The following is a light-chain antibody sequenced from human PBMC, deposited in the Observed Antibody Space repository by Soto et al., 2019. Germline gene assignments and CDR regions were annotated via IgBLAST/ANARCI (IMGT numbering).Light chain of an antibody. CDR2: RAS. J-gene: IGKJ5*01. V-gene: IGKV3D-20*02. CDR1: QSVSTSY. CDR3: QQRSNWPL. Sequence: EIVLTQSPDTLSLSPGEVATVSCRASQSVSTSYLAWYQQKPGQALRLLIYRASSRATGIPDRFSGSGSGTDFTLTISSLEPEDFAVYYCQQRSNWPLFGQGTRLEIK.